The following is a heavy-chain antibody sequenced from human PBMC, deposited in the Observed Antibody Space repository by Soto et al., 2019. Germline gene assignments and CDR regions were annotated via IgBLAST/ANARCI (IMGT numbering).Heavy chain of an antibody. D-gene: IGHD3-10*01. J-gene: IGHJ6*02. CDR1: GGSISSSSYY. CDR2: IYYSGST. V-gene: IGHV4-39*07. Sequence: SETLSLTCTVSGGSISSSSYYWGWIRQPPGKGLEWIGSIYYSGSTYYNPSLKSRVTISVDTSKNQFSLKLSSVTAADTAVYYCARDHLPLYGSGSYYYYYGMDVWGQGTTVTVSS. CDR3: ARDHLPLYGSGSYYYYYGMDV.